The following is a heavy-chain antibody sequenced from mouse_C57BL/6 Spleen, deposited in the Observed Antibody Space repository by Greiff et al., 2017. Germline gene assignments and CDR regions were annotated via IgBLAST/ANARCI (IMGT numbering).Heavy chain of an antibody. D-gene: IGHD2-3*01. CDR1: GYAFSSYW. CDR2: IYPGDGDT. CDR3: ARGRGIYDGYSAMDY. J-gene: IGHJ4*01. V-gene: IGHV1-80*01. Sequence: VQRVESGAELVKPGASVKISCKASGYAFSSYWMNWVKQRPGKGLEWIGQIYPGDGDTNYNGKFKGKATLTADKSSSTAYMQLSSLTSEDSAVYFCARGRGIYDGYSAMDYWGQGTSVTVSS.